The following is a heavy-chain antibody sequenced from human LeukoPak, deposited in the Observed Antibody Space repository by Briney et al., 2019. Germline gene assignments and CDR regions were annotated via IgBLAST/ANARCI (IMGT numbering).Heavy chain of an antibody. D-gene: IGHD6-13*01. CDR2: INAGNGNT. Sequence: GASVKVSCKASGYTFTSYAMHWVRQAPGQRLEWMGWINAGNGNTKYSQKFQGRVTMTRDTSTSTAYMELSSLRSEDTAVYYCARGEKVGSSWYVSPEFDPWGQGTLVTVSS. CDR1: GYTFTSYA. CDR3: ARGEKVGSSWYVSPEFDP. J-gene: IGHJ5*02. V-gene: IGHV1-3*01.